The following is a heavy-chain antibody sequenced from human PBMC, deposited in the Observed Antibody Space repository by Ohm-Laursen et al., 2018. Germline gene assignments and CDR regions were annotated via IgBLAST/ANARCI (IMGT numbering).Heavy chain of an antibody. CDR2: ISGSGGST. Sequence: SLRLSCAAFGFTFSNSAMSWVRQAPGMALEWVSAISGSGGSTFYADSVKGRFTISRDDSKNSLFLQMSSLRAEDTALYYCAKAAKTVFDGFDFWGQGTMVTVSS. CDR1: GFTFSNSA. J-gene: IGHJ3*01. CDR3: AKAAKTVFDGFDF. D-gene: IGHD1-14*01. V-gene: IGHV3-23*01.